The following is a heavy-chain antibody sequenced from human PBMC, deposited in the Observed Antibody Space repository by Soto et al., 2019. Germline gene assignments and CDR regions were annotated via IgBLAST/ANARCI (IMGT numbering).Heavy chain of an antibody. CDR2: IYHSGST. Sequence: SETLSLTCTVSGGSISSYYWSWVRQPPGKGLEWIGEIYHSGSTNYNPSLKSRVTISVDKSKNQFSLKLSSVTAADTAVYYCAREGFGGGWFDPWGQGTLVTVSS. CDR1: GGSISSYY. CDR3: AREGFGGGWFDP. J-gene: IGHJ5*02. D-gene: IGHD3-16*01. V-gene: IGHV4-59*12.